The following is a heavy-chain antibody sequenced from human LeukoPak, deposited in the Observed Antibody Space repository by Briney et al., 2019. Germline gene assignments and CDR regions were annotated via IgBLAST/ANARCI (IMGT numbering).Heavy chain of an antibody. CDR2: ISYDGSNK. CDR3: ARVRRDYDFWSGRYGSYYFDY. CDR1: GFTFSSYA. D-gene: IGHD3-3*01. Sequence: GGSLRLPCAASGFTFSSYAMHWVRQAPGKGLEWVAVISYDGSNKYYADSVKGRFTISRDNSKNTLYLQMNSLRAEDTAVYYCARVRRDYDFWSGRYGSYYFDYWGQGTLVTVSS. V-gene: IGHV3-30-3*01. J-gene: IGHJ4*02.